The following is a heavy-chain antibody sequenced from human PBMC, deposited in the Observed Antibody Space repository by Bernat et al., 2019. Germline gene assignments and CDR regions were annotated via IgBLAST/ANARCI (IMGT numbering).Heavy chain of an antibody. V-gene: IGHV3-33*01. J-gene: IGHJ4*02. CDR1: GFTFSSYG. D-gene: IGHD4-17*01. Sequence: QVQLVESGGGVVQPGRSLRLSCAASGFTFSSYGMHWVRQAPGKGLEWVAVIWYDGSNKYYADSVKGRFTISRDNSKNTLYLQMNSLRAEDTAVYYCAREPNDYGDPEGDYWGQGTLVTVSS. CDR3: AREPNDYGDPEGDY. CDR2: IWYDGSNK.